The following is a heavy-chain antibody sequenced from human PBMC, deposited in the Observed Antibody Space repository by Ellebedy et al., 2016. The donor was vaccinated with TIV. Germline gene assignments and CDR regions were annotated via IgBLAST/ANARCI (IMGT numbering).Heavy chain of an antibody. J-gene: IGHJ3*02. Sequence: ASVKVSCKVSGYTLTELSMHWVRQAPGQGLEWMGIINPSGGSTSYAQKFQGRVTMTRDTSTSTVYMELSSLRSEDTAVYYCAREEVDAFDIWGQGTMVTVSS. CDR2: INPSGGST. CDR3: AREEVDAFDI. CDR1: GYTLTELS. V-gene: IGHV1-46*01.